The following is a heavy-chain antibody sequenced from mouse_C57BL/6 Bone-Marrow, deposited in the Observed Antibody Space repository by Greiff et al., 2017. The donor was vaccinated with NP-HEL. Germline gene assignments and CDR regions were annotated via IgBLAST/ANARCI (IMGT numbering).Heavy chain of an antibody. Sequence: QVQLKQSGAELVRPGTSVKMSCKASGYTFTNYWIGWAKQRPGHGLEWIGDIYPGGGYTNYNEKFKGKATLTADKSSSTAYMQFSSLTSEDSAIYYCARRGVVAQFDYWGQGTTLTVSS. V-gene: IGHV1-63*01. J-gene: IGHJ2*01. CDR3: ARRGVVAQFDY. D-gene: IGHD1-1*01. CDR1: GYTFTNYW. CDR2: IYPGGGYT.